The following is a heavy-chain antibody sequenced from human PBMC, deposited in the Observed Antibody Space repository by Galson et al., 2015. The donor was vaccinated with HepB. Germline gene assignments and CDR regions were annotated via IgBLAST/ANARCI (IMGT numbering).Heavy chain of an antibody. Sequence: SVKVSCKASGYTFTSYHMHWVRQAPGQGLEWMGIINPSGGSTSYAQKFQGRVTMTRDTSTSTVYMELSSLRSEDTAVYYCAVDRGGANFDYWGQGTLVTVSS. CDR3: AVDRGGANFDY. CDR1: GYTFTSYH. D-gene: IGHD3-16*01. V-gene: IGHV1-46*01. CDR2: INPSGGST. J-gene: IGHJ4*02.